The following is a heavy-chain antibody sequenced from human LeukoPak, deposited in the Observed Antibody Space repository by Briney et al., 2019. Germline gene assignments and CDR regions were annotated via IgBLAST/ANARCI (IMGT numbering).Heavy chain of an antibody. CDR1: GGSISSSSYY. V-gene: IGHV4-39*07. Sequence: SETLSLTCTVSGGSISSSSYYWGWIRQPPGKGLEWIGSIYYSGSTYYNPSLKSRVTISVDTAKNQFSLKVNSVTAADTAVYYCARVYDSGSQAYFYYMDVWGKGTTVTISS. CDR3: ARVYDSGSQAYFYYMDV. CDR2: IYYSGST. D-gene: IGHD3-10*01. J-gene: IGHJ6*03.